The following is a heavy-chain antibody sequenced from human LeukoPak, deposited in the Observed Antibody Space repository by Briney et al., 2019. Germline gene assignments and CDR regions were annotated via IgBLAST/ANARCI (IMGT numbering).Heavy chain of an antibody. CDR1: GYSFTSYW. J-gene: IGHJ4*02. CDR2: IYPGDSDT. CDR3: ARMYDYSKFYFDY. D-gene: IGHD4-11*01. Sequence: GESLKISCKGSGYSFTSYWIGWVRQLPGKGLEWMGIIYPGDSDTRYSPSFQGQVTISADKSISTAYLQWSSLKASDTAMFYCARMYDYSKFYFDYWGQGTLVTVSS. V-gene: IGHV5-51*01.